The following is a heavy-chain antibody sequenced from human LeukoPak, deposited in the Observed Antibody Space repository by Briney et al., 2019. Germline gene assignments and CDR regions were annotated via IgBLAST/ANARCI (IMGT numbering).Heavy chain of an antibody. J-gene: IGHJ6*03. Sequence: SETLSLTCSVSGGSISSYYWNWIRQPPGKGLEWIGYIYYSGTTNYNPSLQSRVTISVDTPKNQFSLKLRSVAAADTAVYYCAREFSSSKIYYYYHMDVWGKGTTVTVSS. V-gene: IGHV4-59*01. CDR1: GGSISSYY. CDR2: IYYSGTT. CDR3: AREFSSSKIYYYYHMDV. D-gene: IGHD6-6*01.